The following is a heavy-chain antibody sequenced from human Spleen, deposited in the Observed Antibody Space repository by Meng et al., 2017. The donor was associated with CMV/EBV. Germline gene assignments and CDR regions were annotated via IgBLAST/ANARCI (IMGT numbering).Heavy chain of an antibody. CDR1: GFPFSSYT. V-gene: IGHV3-30*02. CDR3: ARNSAKTSSALGP. CDR2: IRNDGSTK. J-gene: IGHJ5*02. D-gene: IGHD3-22*01. Sequence: GGSLRLSCAASGFPFSSYTMHWVRQVPGKGLEWVAFIRNDGSTKNYADSVKGRFTISRDDSKNKLYLQMDSLSGDDTAVYYCARNSAKTSSALGPWGQGALVTVSS.